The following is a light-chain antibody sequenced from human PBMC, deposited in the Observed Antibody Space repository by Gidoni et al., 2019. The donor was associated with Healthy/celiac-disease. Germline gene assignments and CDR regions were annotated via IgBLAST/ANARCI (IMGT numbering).Light chain of an antibody. Sequence: QSALTQPPSASGSPGQSVTISCTGTISDVGGYNYVSWYQQHPGKAPKLMIYEVTKRPSGGPDRFSGSKSGNTASLTVSGLQAEDEADYYCSSYAGSNNSWVFGGGTKLTVL. CDR1: ISDVGGYNY. CDR2: EVT. CDR3: SSYAGSNNSWV. V-gene: IGLV2-8*01. J-gene: IGLJ3*02.